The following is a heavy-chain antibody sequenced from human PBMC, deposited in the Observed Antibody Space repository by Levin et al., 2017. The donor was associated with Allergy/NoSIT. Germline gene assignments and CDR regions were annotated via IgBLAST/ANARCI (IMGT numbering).Heavy chain of an antibody. Sequence: GESLKISCAASGFTFSSYGMHWVRQAPGKGLEWAAVISYDGSNKYYADSVKGRFTISRDNSKNTLYLQMNSLRAEDTAVYYCAKDGAGSYYNALYYFDYWGQGTLVTVSS. CDR1: GFTFSSYG. CDR2: ISYDGSNK. D-gene: IGHD3-10*01. V-gene: IGHV3-30*18. CDR3: AKDGAGSYYNALYYFDY. J-gene: IGHJ4*02.